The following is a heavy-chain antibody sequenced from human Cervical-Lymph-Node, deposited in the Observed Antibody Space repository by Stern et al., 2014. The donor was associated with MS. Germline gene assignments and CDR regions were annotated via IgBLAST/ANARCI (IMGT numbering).Heavy chain of an antibody. D-gene: IGHD2-21*01. CDR2: IFFSGST. CDR1: GGSISESRYY. J-gene: IGHJ4*02. Sequence: QLVESGPGLVKPSETLSLTCTVSGGSISESRYYWGWIRQPPGKGLEWIGSIFFSGSTYYNPSLKSRVTISVDTSKTQFPLDLTSVTATDTAVYYCARTYFYDDWGQGSLVTVSS. V-gene: IGHV4-39*01. CDR3: ARTYFYDD.